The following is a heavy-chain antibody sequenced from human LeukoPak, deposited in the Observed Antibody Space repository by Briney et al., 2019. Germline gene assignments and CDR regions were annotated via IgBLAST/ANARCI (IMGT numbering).Heavy chain of an antibody. CDR2: ISGSGGST. CDR3: AKEIFWSGYPMYYFDY. CDR1: GFTFSSYA. Sequence: GGSLRLSCAASGFTFSSYAMSWVRQAPGKGLEWVSAISGSGGSTYYADSVKGRFTISRDNSKNTLYLQMNSLRAEDTAVYYCAKEIFWSGYPMYYFDYWGQGTLVTVSS. D-gene: IGHD3-3*01. J-gene: IGHJ4*02. V-gene: IGHV3-23*01.